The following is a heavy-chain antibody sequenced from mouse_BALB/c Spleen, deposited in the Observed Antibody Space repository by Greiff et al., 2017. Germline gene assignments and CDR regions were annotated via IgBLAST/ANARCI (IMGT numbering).Heavy chain of an antibody. V-gene: IGHV5-9-4*01. CDR1: GFTFSSYG. D-gene: IGHD2-3*01. J-gene: IGHJ3*01. Sequence: DVQLVESGGGLVKPGGSLKLSCAASGFTFSSYGMSWVRQSPEKRLEWVAEISSGGSYTYYPDTVTGRFTISRDNAKNTLYLEMSSLRSEDTAMYYCAREGPDGYSFAYWGQGTLVTVSA. CDR2: ISSGGSYT. CDR3: AREGPDGYSFAY.